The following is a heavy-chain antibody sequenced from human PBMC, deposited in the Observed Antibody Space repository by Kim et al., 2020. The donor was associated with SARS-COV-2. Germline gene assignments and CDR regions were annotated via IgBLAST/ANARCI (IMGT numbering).Heavy chain of an antibody. Sequence: RYSPSFQGQVTFSADESISTAYLQWSSLKASETAMYYCARLRGLRLTNFDYWGQGTPVTVSS. V-gene: IGHV5-51*01. J-gene: IGHJ4*02. D-gene: IGHD5-12*01. CDR3: ARLRGLRLTNFDY.